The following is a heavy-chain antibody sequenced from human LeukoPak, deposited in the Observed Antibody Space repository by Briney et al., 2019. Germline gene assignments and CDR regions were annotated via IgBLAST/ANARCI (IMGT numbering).Heavy chain of an antibody. D-gene: IGHD3-10*01. CDR2: IYYSGST. CDR1: GGSISSYY. CDR3: ARRARYYDSGSYSGGYYFDY. Sequence: SETLSLTCTVSGGSISSYYWSWIRQPPGKGLEWIGYIYYSGSTNYNPSLKSRVTISVDTSKNQFSLKLNSVTAADTAVYYCARRARYYDSGSYSGGYYFDYWGQGTLVTVSS. J-gene: IGHJ4*02. V-gene: IGHV4-59*08.